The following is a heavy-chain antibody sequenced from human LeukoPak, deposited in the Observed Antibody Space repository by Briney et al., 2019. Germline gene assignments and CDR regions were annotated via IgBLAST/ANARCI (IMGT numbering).Heavy chain of an antibody. CDR1: GGSISSYY. J-gene: IGHJ4*02. D-gene: IGHD6-19*01. CDR2: IYYSGST. Sequence: SETLSLTCTVSGGSISSYYWSWIRQPPGKGLEWNGYIYYSGSTNYNPSLKSRVTISVDTSKNQFSLKLSSVTAADTAVYYCATLLGWSSGWYFGYWGQGTLVTVSS. CDR3: ATLLGWSSGWYFGY. V-gene: IGHV4-59*01.